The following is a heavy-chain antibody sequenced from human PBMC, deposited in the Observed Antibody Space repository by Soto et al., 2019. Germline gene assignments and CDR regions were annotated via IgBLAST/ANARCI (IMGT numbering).Heavy chain of an antibody. J-gene: IGHJ4*02. CDR3: ARRPRYCSSTSCYIFGY. V-gene: IGHV5-51*01. CDR2: IYPGSSDT. Sequence: GESLKIPCKGSGYSFTSYWIGWVRPMPGKGLEWMGIIYPGSSDTRYSPAFQGQVTISTDKSISTAYLQWSSLKASDTAMYYCARRPRYCSSTSCYIFGYWGQGTLVTVSS. D-gene: IGHD2-2*02. CDR1: GYSFTSYW.